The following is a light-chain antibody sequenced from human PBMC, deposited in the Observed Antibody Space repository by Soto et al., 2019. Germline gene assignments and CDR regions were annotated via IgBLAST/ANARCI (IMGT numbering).Light chain of an antibody. CDR1: SSDVGGYNY. V-gene: IGLV2-14*01. J-gene: IGLJ1*01. CDR2: EVS. Sequence: QSALTQPASVSGSPGQSITISCTGTSSDVGGYNYVSWYQQHPGKAPKVIIYEVSNRPSGVSNRFSGSKSGNTASLTISGLKAEDEADYYCGSSTSGSKLFGTWTKLTVL. CDR3: GSSTSGSKL.